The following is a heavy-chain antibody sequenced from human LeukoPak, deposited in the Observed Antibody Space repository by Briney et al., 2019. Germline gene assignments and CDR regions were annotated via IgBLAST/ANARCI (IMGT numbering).Heavy chain of an antibody. CDR3: AKTYSSSWYEGGY. D-gene: IGHD6-13*01. CDR2: ISGSGGST. J-gene: IGHJ4*02. Sequence: GGSLRLSCAASGFIVSTYAMSWVRQAPGKGLEWVSAISGSGGSTYYADSVKGRFTISRDNSKNTLYLQMNSLRAEDTAVYYCAKTYSSSWYEGGYWGQGTLVTVSS. V-gene: IGHV3-23*01. CDR1: GFIVSTYA.